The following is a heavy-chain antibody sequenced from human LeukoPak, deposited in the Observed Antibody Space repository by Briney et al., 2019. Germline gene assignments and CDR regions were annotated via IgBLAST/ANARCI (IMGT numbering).Heavy chain of an antibody. CDR1: GFTFSSYG. D-gene: IGHD3-10*01. J-gene: IGHJ4*02. CDR2: IRYDGSNK. V-gene: IGHV3-30*02. CDR3: AKDFLWFGEVAGSGIRH. Sequence: PGGSLRLSCAASGFTFSSYGMHWVRQAPGKGLEWVAFIRYDGSNKYYADSVKGRFTISRDNSKNTLYLQMNSLRAEDTAVYYCAKDFLWFGEVAGSGIRHWGQGTLVTVSS.